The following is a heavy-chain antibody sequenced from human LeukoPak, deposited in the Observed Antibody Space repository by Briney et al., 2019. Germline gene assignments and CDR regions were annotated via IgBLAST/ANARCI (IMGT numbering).Heavy chain of an antibody. D-gene: IGHD2-8*01. Sequence: PGGALRLSLAAAGFHFSSYGLHWVRQASGEGLKVVAYIQYDGSNEQYAHSVKGRFRISRDSSKNILYLQMNSLRAEDTAVYYCAKDRCSNGIGCYYYYMDVWGKGTTVTISS. CDR1: GFHFSSYG. CDR3: AKDRCSNGIGCYYYYMDV. CDR2: IQYDGSNE. J-gene: IGHJ6*03. V-gene: IGHV3-30*02.